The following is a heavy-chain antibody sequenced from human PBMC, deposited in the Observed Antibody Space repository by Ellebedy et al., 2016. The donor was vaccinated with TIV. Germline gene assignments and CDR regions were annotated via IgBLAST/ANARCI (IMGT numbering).Heavy chain of an antibody. D-gene: IGHD1-26*01. J-gene: IGHJ6*03. V-gene: IGHV3-33*01. CDR2: IWYDESKE. CDR3: ARDRYSHYYMDV. Sequence: GGSLRLSXEASGFTFRSYGMHWVRQTPGKGLKWVALIWYDESKEYYADSVKGRFTVSRDNSKNTLYLQMNSLSAEDTAVYYCARDRYSHYYMDVWGKGTTVTVSS. CDR1: GFTFRSYG.